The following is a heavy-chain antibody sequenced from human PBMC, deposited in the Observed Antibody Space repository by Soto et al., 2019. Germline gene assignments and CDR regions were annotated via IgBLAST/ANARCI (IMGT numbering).Heavy chain of an antibody. CDR3: AKQAGAKLEGSAGFDY. CDR2: ISSSGYI. CDR1: GFNFNSYT. J-gene: IGHJ4*02. D-gene: IGHD1-1*01. V-gene: IGHV3-21*01. Sequence: GGSLRLSCAASGFNFNSYTINWVRQAPGKRLEWLSSISSSGYIFSTDSVRGRFTISRDNAKNSVYLQMNSLRAEDTAVYYCAKQAGAKLEGSAGFDYWGQGTLVTVSS.